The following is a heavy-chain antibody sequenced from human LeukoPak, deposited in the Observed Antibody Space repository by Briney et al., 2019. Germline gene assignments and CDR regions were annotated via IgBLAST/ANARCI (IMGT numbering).Heavy chain of an antibody. Sequence: SETLSLTRAVSGGSFSNYYWNWIRQPPGQGLECIGENNHTGSTNYNTSFRSRVTISVDTSTNQFSLRLDSVTAADTAVYFCARGKVEWGNYFYLDVWGQGATVTVSS. D-gene: IGHD1-26*01. J-gene: IGHJ6*03. CDR3: ARGKVEWGNYFYLDV. V-gene: IGHV4-34*01. CDR1: GGSFSNYY. CDR2: NNHTGST.